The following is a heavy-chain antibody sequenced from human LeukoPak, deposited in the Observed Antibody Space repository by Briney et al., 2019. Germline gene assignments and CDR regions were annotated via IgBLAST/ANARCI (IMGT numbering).Heavy chain of an antibody. CDR1: GFTFIGHN. Sequence: SGGSLRLSCAASGFTFIGHNMNWVRQAPGKGLEWVSFVSISSGTIYYADSVKGRFRISRDNAKESVSLQMNSLRAEDTAIYYCSAILYHWGQGTLVTVSS. V-gene: IGHV3-48*04. D-gene: IGHD2-2*01. CDR3: SAILYH. J-gene: IGHJ4*02. CDR2: VSISSGTI.